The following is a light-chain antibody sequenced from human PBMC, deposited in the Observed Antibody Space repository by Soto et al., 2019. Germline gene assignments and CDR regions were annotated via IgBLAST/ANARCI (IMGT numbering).Light chain of an antibody. J-gene: IGKJ2*01. CDR2: GAT. CDR1: LTIRTW. V-gene: IGKV1-5*01. CDR3: QLNNSYSGYT. Sequence: IQMTQSPSTLSASVGDRVTITCRASLTIRTWLAWFQQKPGKAPQLLIYGATNLESGVPSRFSGSGSGTEFTLTIDSLQTNDCATYFYQLNNSYSGYTFGQGTKVEI.